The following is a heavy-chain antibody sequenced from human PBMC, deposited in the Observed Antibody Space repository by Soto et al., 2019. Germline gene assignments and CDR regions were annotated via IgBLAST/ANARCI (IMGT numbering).Heavy chain of an antibody. CDR3: ARTYYYDSSGYYAEVYYYGMDV. V-gene: IGHV4-4*02. Sequence: PSETLSLTCAVSGGSISSSNWWSWVRQPPGXGLEWIGEIYHSGSTNYNPSLKGRVTISVDKSKNQFSLKLSSVTAADTAVYYCARTYYYDSSGYYAEVYYYGMDVWGQGTTVTVSS. J-gene: IGHJ6*02. CDR2: IYHSGST. D-gene: IGHD3-22*01. CDR1: GGSISSSNW.